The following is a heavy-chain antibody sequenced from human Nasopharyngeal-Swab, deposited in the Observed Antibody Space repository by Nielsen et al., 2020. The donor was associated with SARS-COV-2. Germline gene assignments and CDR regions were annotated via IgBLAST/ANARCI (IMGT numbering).Heavy chain of an antibody. CDR1: GFTFSSYW. D-gene: IGHD3-16*02. CDR2: IKQGGSEK. Sequence: ESLKISCAASGFTFSSYWMSWVRQAPGKGLEWVANIKQGGSEKYYVDSVKGRFTISRDNAKNSLYLQMNSLRAEDTAVYYCARHYDYVWGSYRPFDYWGQGTLVTVSS. CDR3: ARHYDYVWGSYRPFDY. J-gene: IGHJ4*02. V-gene: IGHV3-7*01.